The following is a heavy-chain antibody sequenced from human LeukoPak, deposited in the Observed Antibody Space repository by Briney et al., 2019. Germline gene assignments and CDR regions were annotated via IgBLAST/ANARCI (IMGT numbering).Heavy chain of an antibody. Sequence: GGSLRLSCTVSGFTVSSNSMSWVRQAPWKGLEWVSFIYSYNTHYSDSVKGRFTISRDNSKNPLYLQMNSLRAEDTAVYYCARRAGAYSHPYDYWGQGTLVTVSS. D-gene: IGHD4/OR15-4a*01. CDR3: ARRAGAYSHPYDY. V-gene: IGHV3-53*01. J-gene: IGHJ4*02. CDR2: IYSYNT. CDR1: GFTVSSNS.